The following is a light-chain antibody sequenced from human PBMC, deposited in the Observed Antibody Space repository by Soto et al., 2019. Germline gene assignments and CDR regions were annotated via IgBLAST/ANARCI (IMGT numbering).Light chain of an antibody. CDR3: QQSYSTPVT. V-gene: IGKV1-39*01. Sequence: DVQMTQSPASLSASVGDRVSITCRTSFTISGYLNWWQQKPGKAPNLLIYATFKLQSGVPARFSGTGSGAEFTLTITNVPPEDFATYYCQQSYSTPVTFGPGTRL. CDR1: FTISGY. J-gene: IGKJ5*01. CDR2: ATF.